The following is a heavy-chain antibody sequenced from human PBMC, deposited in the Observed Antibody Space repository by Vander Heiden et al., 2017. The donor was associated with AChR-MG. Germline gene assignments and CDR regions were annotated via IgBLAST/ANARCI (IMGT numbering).Heavy chain of an antibody. Sequence: EVQLEESGGDLVQPGGSLRLSCAASGFTFSSYWMSWVRQAPGKGLEWVANIKQDGNDKYYLDSVKGRFTISRDNANNSLYLQMSSLRAEDTAIYYCARVDGYSFGHGGYWGQGTLVTVSS. CDR2: IKQDGNDK. CDR1: GFTFSSYW. J-gene: IGHJ4*02. V-gene: IGHV3-7*03. CDR3: ARVDGYSFGHGGY. D-gene: IGHD5-18*01.